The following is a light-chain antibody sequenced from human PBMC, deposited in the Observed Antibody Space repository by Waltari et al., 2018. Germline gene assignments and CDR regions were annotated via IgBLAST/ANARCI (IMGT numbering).Light chain of an antibody. CDR1: SGSLYTTSY. CDR3: SVYMGSGIWV. J-gene: IGLJ3*02. CDR2: KGS. V-gene: IGLV8-61*01. Sequence: QTVVTQEPSLSVSPGGPVTLTCVLTSGSLYTTSYATWYQQTPGQPPRPLVYKGSSRSSGVPYLFAGSILGNKAALTITGAQADDESNSYCSVYMGSGIWVFGGGTKLTVL.